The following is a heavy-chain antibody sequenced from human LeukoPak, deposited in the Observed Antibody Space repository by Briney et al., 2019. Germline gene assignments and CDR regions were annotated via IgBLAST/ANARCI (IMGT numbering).Heavy chain of an antibody. Sequence: GESLKISCKGSGYTFISYWIGWVRQMPGKGLEWMGVIYPADSDTRYSPSFQGQVTISADKSITTAYLQWSSLKASDTAMYYCARHRGQVATAIDYWGQGTLVTVSS. CDR3: ARHRGQVATAIDY. CDR2: IYPADSDT. CDR1: GYTFISYW. D-gene: IGHD5-12*01. V-gene: IGHV5-51*01. J-gene: IGHJ4*02.